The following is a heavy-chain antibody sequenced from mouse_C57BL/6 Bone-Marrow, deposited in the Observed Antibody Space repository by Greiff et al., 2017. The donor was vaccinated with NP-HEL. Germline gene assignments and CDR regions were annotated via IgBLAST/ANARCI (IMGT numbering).Heavy chain of an antibody. CDR2: INPGSGGT. V-gene: IGHV1-54*01. CDR3: ARRADFPFDY. D-gene: IGHD3-1*01. Sequence: VQLQQSGAELVRPGTSVKVSCKASGYAFTNYLIEWVKQRPGQGLEWIGVINPGSGGTNYNEKFKGKATLTADKSSSTAYMQLSSLTSEDSAVYFCARRADFPFDYWGQGTTLTVSS. J-gene: IGHJ2*01. CDR1: GYAFTNYL.